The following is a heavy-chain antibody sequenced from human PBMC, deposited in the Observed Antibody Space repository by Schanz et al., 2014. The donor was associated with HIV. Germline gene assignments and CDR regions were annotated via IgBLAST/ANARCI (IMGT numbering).Heavy chain of an antibody. CDR3: AKEEQQLGGVGGYHFDY. V-gene: IGHV3-30*04. Sequence: VQLVESGGGLLQPGRSLRLSCAASGFIFSSYAMHWVRQAPGKGLEWVAVIWFDGSNKYYADSVKGRFTISRDKSKNTLYLQMNSLRAEDTAVYYCAKEEQQLGGVGGYHFDYWGQGTLVTVSS. J-gene: IGHJ4*02. CDR1: GFIFSSYA. D-gene: IGHD6-13*01. CDR2: IWFDGSNK.